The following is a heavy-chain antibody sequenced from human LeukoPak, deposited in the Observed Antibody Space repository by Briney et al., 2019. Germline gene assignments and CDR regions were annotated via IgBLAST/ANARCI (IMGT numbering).Heavy chain of an antibody. J-gene: IGHJ6*02. CDR1: GFTFSSYA. V-gene: IGHV3-23*01. D-gene: IGHD6-6*01. CDR3: ARVNSSSAYYYYYYFGMDV. CDR2: LSGSGTST. Sequence: QTGGSLRLSCAASGFTFSSYAMSWVRQAPGKGLEWVSALSGSGTSTYHADSVKGRFTISRDNSKNTLYLQMNSLRAEDTAVYYCARVNSSSAYYYYYYFGMDVWGQGTTVTVSS.